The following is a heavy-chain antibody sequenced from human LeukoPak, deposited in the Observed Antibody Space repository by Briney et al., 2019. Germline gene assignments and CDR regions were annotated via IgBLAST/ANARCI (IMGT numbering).Heavy chain of an antibody. D-gene: IGHD6-13*01. CDR1: GGSISSSSYY. Sequence: SETLSLTCTVSGGSISSSSYYWRWIRQPPGKGLEWIAEINHSGSTNYNPSLKSRVTISVDTSKNQFSLKLSSVTAADTAVYYCARGGYSSSWYTWVGYFDYWGQGTLVTVSS. CDR2: INHSGST. CDR3: ARGGYSSSWYTWVGYFDY. J-gene: IGHJ4*02. V-gene: IGHV4-39*07.